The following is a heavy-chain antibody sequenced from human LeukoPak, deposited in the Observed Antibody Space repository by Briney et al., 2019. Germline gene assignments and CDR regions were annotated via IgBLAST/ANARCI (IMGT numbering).Heavy chain of an antibody. CDR1: GYTFTKYG. Sequence: ASVKVSCKASGYTFTKYGITWVRQAPGQGLEWMGWVGTYTGKTNYAQNLQGRVTMTTDTSTRTAYMELGSLRSDDTAVYYCASCHCTNGVCYGECEYFQHWDQGTLVTVSS. V-gene: IGHV1-18*01. D-gene: IGHD2-8*01. CDR3: ASCHCTNGVCYGECEYFQH. CDR2: VGTYTGKT. J-gene: IGHJ1*01.